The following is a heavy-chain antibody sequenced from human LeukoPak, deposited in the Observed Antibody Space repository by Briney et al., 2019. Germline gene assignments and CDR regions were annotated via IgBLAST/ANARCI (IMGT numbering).Heavy chain of an antibody. V-gene: IGHV5-51*01. CDR2: IYPGDSDT. J-gene: IGHJ3*02. D-gene: IGHD3-3*01. CDR1: GYSFTSYW. CDR3: ASSRITIFRVVIVGAFDI. Sequence: GESLKISCKGSGYSFTSYWIGWVRQMPGKGLEWIGIIYPGDSDTRYSPSFQGQVTISADKSISTAYLQWSSLKASDTAMYYCASSRITIFRVVIVGAFDIWGQGTMVTVSS.